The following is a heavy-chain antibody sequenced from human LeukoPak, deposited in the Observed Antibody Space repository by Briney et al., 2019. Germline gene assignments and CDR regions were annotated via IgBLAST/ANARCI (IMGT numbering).Heavy chain of an antibody. J-gene: IGHJ4*02. D-gene: IGHD6-13*01. Sequence: ASVKVSCKASGYAFTGHYMHWVRQAPGQGLEWMRWINPNSGGTNYAQKFQGRVTMTRDTSISTAYMELSRLRSDDTAVYYCALERAAAGTPRILYFDYWGQGTLVTVSS. CDR1: GYAFTGHY. V-gene: IGHV1-2*02. CDR3: ALERAAAGTPRILYFDY. CDR2: INPNSGGT.